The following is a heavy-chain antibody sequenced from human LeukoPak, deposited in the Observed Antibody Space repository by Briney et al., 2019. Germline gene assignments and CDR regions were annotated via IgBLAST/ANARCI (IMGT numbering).Heavy chain of an antibody. J-gene: IGHJ6*02. CDR3: ARDRTTVTTGYYGMDV. V-gene: IGHV1-2*02. Sequence: GASVKASCKASGYTFTGYYMHWGRQAPGQGLEWMGWINPNTGATNYAQKFQGRLTLTRDTSIITAYMELTRLRSDDTAMYYCARDRTTVTTGYYGMDVWGQGITLTVSS. CDR1: GYTFTGYY. D-gene: IGHD4-17*01. CDR2: INPNTGAT.